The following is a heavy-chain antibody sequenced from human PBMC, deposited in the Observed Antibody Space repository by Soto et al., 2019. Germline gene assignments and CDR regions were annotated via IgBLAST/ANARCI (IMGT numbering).Heavy chain of an antibody. CDR3: ARGGAAGRGDAIDI. CDR1: GFTFRNQW. V-gene: IGHV3-74*01. D-gene: IGHD3-10*01. Sequence: EVQLEESGGGSVQLGESLRVSCVASGFTFRNQWMHWVRQVPGKGLVWVCRINGDGTRACYADFVKGRFTISRDNAQNLLFLQLNSLRGDDTGVYHCARGGAAGRGDAIDIWGPGTTVAVSS. J-gene: IGHJ3*02. CDR2: INGDGTRA.